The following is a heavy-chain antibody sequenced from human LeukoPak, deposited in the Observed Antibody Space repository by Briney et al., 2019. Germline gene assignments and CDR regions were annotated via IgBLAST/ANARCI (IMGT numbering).Heavy chain of an antibody. D-gene: IGHD2-15*01. CDR3: ARGLGYCSGGSCYSDY. V-gene: IGHV1-8*01. J-gene: IGHJ4*02. CDR2: MNPNSGNT. CDR1: GYTFTSYD. Sequence: GASVKVSCKASGYTFTSYDINWVRQATGQGLEWMGWMNPNSGNTGCAQKFQGRVTMTRNTSISTAYMELSSLRSEDTAVYYCARGLGYCSGGSCYSDYWGQGTLVTVSS.